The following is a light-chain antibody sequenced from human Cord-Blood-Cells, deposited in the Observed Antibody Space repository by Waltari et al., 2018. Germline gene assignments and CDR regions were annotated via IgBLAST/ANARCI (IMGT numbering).Light chain of an antibody. J-gene: IGLJ2*01. CDR1: SSNIVAGSD. V-gene: IGLV1-40*01. Sequence: QSVLTPPPSVSGAPRPRVTISCTGSSSNIVAGSDVHWYQQLPGTAPKLLIYGNSNRPSGVPDRFSGSKSGTSASLAITGLQAEDEADYYCQSYDSSLSGSVFGGGTKLTVL. CDR3: QSYDSSLSGSV. CDR2: GNS.